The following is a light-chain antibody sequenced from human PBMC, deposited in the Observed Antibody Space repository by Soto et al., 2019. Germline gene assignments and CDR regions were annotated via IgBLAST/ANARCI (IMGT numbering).Light chain of an antibody. Sequence: IQMTQSPSSLSASVGDRVSVTCRACQSISTFLNWYQQRPGEAPKLLIYAASILQSGVPSRFSGSGSGADFTLTIGSLQPEDFATYYCQQSYTTPRTCGQGTKVEVK. CDR3: QQSYTTPRT. CDR1: QSISTF. CDR2: AAS. J-gene: IGKJ1*01. V-gene: IGKV1-39*01.